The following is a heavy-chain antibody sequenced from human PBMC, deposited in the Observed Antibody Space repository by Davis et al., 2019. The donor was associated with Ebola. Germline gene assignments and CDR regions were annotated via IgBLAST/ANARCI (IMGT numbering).Heavy chain of an antibody. J-gene: IGHJ4*02. D-gene: IGHD6-13*01. Sequence: GGSLRLSCTASGFTFNKYWMSWVRQAPGKGLEWVANIKQDGSEKYYVDSVKGRFTISRDNAKNSLYLQMNSLRAEDTAVYYCARGMAAALYYFDYWGQGTLVTVSS. CDR3: ARGMAAALYYFDY. CDR2: IKQDGSEK. V-gene: IGHV3-7*01. CDR1: GFTFNKYW.